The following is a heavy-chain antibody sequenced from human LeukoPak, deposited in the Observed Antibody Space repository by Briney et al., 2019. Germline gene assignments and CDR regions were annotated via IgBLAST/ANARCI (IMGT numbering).Heavy chain of an antibody. V-gene: IGHV3-21*01. CDR2: ISSSSSYI. CDR1: GFTFSSYS. Sequence: GGSLRLSCAASGFTFSSYSMNWVRQAPGKGLEWVSSISSSSSYIYYADSVKGRFTISRDNAKNSLYLQMNSLRAEDTAVYYCAKDWGNYDFWRAEVDYWGQGTLVTVSS. CDR3: AKDWGNYDFWRAEVDY. D-gene: IGHD3-3*01. J-gene: IGHJ4*02.